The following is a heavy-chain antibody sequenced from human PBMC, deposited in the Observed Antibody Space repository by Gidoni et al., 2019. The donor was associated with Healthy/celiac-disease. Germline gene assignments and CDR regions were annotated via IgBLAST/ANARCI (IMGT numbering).Heavy chain of an antibody. CDR3: ARDNRGGSGSYYLWTRDNAFDI. Sequence: EVQLVESGGGLVQPGGSLRLSCSASGFTFSSYWMHWFRQAPGKGLVWVSRIKSDGSSTSYADSVKGRFTISRDNAKNTLYLQMNSLRAEDTAVYYCARDNRGGSGSYYLWTRDNAFDIWGQGTMVTVSS. CDR1: GFTFSSYW. D-gene: IGHD3-10*01. CDR2: IKSDGSST. V-gene: IGHV3-74*01. J-gene: IGHJ3*02.